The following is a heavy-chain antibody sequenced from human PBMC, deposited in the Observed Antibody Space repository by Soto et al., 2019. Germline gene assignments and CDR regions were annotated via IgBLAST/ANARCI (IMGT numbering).Heavy chain of an antibody. Sequence: QVQLVESGGGVVQPGRSLRLSCAASGFTFSSYGMHWVRQAPGKGLEWVAVIWYDGSNKYYADSVKGRFTIFRDNSKNTLYLQMNSLRAEDTAVYYCARDEGLGVNYHYYGVDVWGQGTTVTVSS. CDR1: GFTFSSYG. CDR2: IWYDGSNK. D-gene: IGHD3-10*01. CDR3: ARDEGLGVNYHYYGVDV. J-gene: IGHJ6*02. V-gene: IGHV3-33*01.